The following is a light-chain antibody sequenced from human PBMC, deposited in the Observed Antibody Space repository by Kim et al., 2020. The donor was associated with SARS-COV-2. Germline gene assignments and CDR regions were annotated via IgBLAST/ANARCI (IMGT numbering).Light chain of an antibody. CDR2: DAS. CDR1: QGISSA. Sequence: ASVGDRVTITCRASQGISSALAWYQQKPGKPPKLLIYDASSLESGVPLRFSGSGSGTDFTLTISSLQPEDFATYYCQQFNNFPRTFGQGTRLEIK. J-gene: IGKJ5*01. V-gene: IGKV1D-13*01. CDR3: QQFNNFPRT.